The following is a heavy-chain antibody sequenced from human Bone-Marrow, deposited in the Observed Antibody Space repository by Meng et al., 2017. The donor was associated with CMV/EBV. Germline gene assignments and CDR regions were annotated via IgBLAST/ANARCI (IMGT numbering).Heavy chain of an antibody. Sequence: GESLKISCAASGFTFNSHWMHWVRQAPGKGLVWVSRIHSEGNSTSYADTVKGRFTISRDNAKNMMFLQMNSLRPEDTAVYYCARRNNDYYAIDVWGQGTTVTVSS. CDR3: ARRNNDYYAIDV. CDR2: IHSEGNST. CDR1: GFTFNSHW. D-gene: IGHD2-8*01. J-gene: IGHJ6*02. V-gene: IGHV3-74*01.